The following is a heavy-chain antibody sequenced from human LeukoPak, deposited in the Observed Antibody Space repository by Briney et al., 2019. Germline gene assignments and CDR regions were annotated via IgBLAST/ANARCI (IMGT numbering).Heavy chain of an antibody. J-gene: IGHJ4*02. CDR3: ARDYRGYSGYDHPSDLR. Sequence: SETLSLTCTVSGYSISSGYYWGWIRQPPGKGLEWIGSIYHSGSTYYNPSLKSRVTISVDTSKNQFSLKLSSVTAADTAVYYCARDYRGYSGYDHPSDLRWGQGTLVTVSS. V-gene: IGHV4-38-2*02. CDR2: IYHSGST. D-gene: IGHD5-12*01. CDR1: GYSISSGYY.